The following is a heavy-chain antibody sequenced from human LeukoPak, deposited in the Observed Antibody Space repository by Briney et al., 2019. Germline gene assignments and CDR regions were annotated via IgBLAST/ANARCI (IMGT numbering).Heavy chain of an antibody. Sequence: GVSLRLSCAASGFTFSSYAMSWVRQAPGKGLEWVSSISGGGGVTYYADSVKGRFTISRDNSKNTVYLQMNSLRAEDTAVYYCAKEPRVATIEIFGYWGQGTLVTVSS. CDR3: AKEPRVATIEIFGY. D-gene: IGHD5-12*01. CDR2: ISGGGGVT. J-gene: IGHJ4*02. V-gene: IGHV3-23*01. CDR1: GFTFSSYA.